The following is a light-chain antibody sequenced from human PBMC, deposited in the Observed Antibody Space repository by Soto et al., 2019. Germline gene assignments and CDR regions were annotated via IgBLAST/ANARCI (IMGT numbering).Light chain of an antibody. CDR3: QQYSSWPVT. Sequence: EIVMTQSPSTLSVSPGERATLSCRASQTIAGNLGWYQQKPGQAPRLLIYAASTRATAVPARFSGSGSGTEYTLTIRSLQSEDFAVYYCQQYSSWPVTFGGGTKVEIK. V-gene: IGKV3-15*01. J-gene: IGKJ4*01. CDR2: AAS. CDR1: QTIAGN.